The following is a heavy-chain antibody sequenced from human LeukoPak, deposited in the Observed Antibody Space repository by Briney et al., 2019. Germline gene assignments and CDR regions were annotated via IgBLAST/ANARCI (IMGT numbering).Heavy chain of an antibody. Sequence: PGGSLRLSCAASGFTFSSYSMNWVRQAPGKGLEWVSYISSSSSTIYYADSVKGRFTISRDNAKNSLYLQMNSLRAEDTAVYYCARARTKLVVPAALDYWGQGTLVTVSS. CDR3: ARARTKLVVPAALDY. CDR2: ISSSSSTI. CDR1: GFTFSSYS. D-gene: IGHD2-2*01. V-gene: IGHV3-48*04. J-gene: IGHJ4*02.